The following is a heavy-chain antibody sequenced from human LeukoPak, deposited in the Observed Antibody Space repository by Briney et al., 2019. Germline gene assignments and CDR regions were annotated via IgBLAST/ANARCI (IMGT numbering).Heavy chain of an antibody. D-gene: IGHD2-2*01. CDR3: AKDDVGYCSSTSCRAYFDY. Sequence: GGSLRLSCAASGFTFSSYGMHWVRQAPGKGLEWVACIRRDGSNKYYADSVKGRFTISRDNSKNTLYLQMNSLRAEDTAVYYCAKDDVGYCSSTSCRAYFDYWGQGTQVTVSS. V-gene: IGHV3-30*02. J-gene: IGHJ4*02. CDR2: IRRDGSNK. CDR1: GFTFSSYG.